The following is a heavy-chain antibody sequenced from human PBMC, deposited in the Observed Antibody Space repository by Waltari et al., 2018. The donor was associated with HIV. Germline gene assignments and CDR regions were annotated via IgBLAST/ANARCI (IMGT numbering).Heavy chain of an antibody. J-gene: IGHJ4*02. CDR3: AKDMGAPGDY. CDR1: GFTFSSYG. CDR2: IRYDGSNK. V-gene: IGHV3-30*02. Sequence: QVQLVESGGGVVQPGGSLRLSCAASGFTFSSYGMHWVRQAPGKGLEWVAFIRYDGSNKYYADSVKGRFTISRDNSKNTLYLQMNSLRAEDTAVYYCAKDMGAPGDYWGQGTLVTVSS. D-gene: IGHD1-26*01.